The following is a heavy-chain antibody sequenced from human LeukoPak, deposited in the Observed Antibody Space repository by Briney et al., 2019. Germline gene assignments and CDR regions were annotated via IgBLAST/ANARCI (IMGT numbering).Heavy chain of an antibody. V-gene: IGHV3-23*01. Sequence: AGGSLRLSCAASGFTFRSYGMTWVRQAPGKGLEWVSAISGSGDSTYYADSVKGRFTISRDNSRNTLYLQMNSLRAGDTAVYYCAKAPVTTCRGAFCYPFDYWGLGTLVTVSS. CDR1: GFTFRSYG. CDR2: ISGSGDST. J-gene: IGHJ4*02. D-gene: IGHD2-15*01. CDR3: AKAPVTTCRGAFCYPFDY.